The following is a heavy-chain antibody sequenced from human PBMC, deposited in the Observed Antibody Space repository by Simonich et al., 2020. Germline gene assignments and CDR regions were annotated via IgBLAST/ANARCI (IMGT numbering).Heavy chain of an antibody. Sequence: QVQLQQWGAGLLKPSETLSLTCAVYGGSFSGYYWSWIRQPQGKGLEWIGEIKHSGCTNYNPSLKSRVTISVDTSKNQFSLKLSSVTAADTAVYYCASPGGTAARDAFDIWGQGTMVTVSS. CDR1: GGSFSGYY. CDR2: IKHSGCT. D-gene: IGHD6-6*01. J-gene: IGHJ3*02. CDR3: ASPGGTAARDAFDI. V-gene: IGHV4-34*01.